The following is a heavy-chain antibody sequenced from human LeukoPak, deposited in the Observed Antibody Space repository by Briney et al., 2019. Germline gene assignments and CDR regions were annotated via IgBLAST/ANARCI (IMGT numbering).Heavy chain of an antibody. CDR2: IYYSGST. Sequence: SETLSLTCTVSGGSISSYYWSWIRQPPGKGLEWIGYIYYSGSTDYNPSLNSRVTLSVDTSKNQFSLRLSSVTDADTAVYYCASSPTLYYFDYWGQGTLVTVSS. D-gene: IGHD3-10*01. V-gene: IGHV4-59*01. CDR1: GGSISSYY. J-gene: IGHJ4*02. CDR3: ASSPTLYYFDY.